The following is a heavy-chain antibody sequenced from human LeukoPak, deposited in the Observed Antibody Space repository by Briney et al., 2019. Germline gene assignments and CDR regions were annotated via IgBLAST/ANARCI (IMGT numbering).Heavy chain of an antibody. CDR3: ARVYYDFWSGYYGDMTPGWFDP. D-gene: IGHD3-3*01. Sequence: PGGSLRLSCAASGFTFSSYEMNWVRQAPGKGLEWASYISSSGSTIYYADSVKGRFTISRDNAKNSLYLQMNSLRAEDMAVYYCARVYYDFWSGYYGDMTPGWFDPWGQGTLVTVSS. CDR2: ISSSGSTI. V-gene: IGHV3-48*03. CDR1: GFTFSSYE. J-gene: IGHJ5*02.